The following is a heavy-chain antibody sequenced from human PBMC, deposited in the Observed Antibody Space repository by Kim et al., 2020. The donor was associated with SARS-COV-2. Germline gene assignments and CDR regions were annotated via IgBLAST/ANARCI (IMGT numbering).Heavy chain of an antibody. J-gene: IGHJ4*02. D-gene: IGHD3-22*01. CDR1: GFTFSSYA. CDR3: AKDWGTYYYDGSGYRVY. Sequence: GGSLRLSCAASGFTFSSYAMSWVRQAPGKGLEWVSAISGSGGSTSYADSVKGRFTISRDNSKNTLYLQMNSLRAEDTAVYYCAKDWGTYYYDGSGYRVYWGEGTLVTVSS. V-gene: IGHV3-23*01. CDR2: ISGSGGST.